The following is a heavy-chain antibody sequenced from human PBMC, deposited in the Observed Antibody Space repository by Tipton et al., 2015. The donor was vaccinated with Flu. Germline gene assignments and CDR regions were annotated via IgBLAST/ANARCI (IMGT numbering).Heavy chain of an antibody. J-gene: IGHJ6*02. CDR3: ARDAITIFGVAQVYYYGMDV. CDR2: IYYSGST. CDR1: GGSISSSSYY. V-gene: IGHV4-39*07. D-gene: IGHD3-3*01. Sequence: PGLVKPSETLSLTCTVSGGSISSSSYYWGWIRQPPGKGLEWIGSIYYSGSTYYNPSLKSRVTISVDTSKNQFSLKLSSVTAADTAVYYCARDAITIFGVAQVYYYGMDVWGQGTTVTVSS.